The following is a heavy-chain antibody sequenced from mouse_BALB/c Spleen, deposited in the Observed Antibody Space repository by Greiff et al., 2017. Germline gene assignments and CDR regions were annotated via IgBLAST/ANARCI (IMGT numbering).Heavy chain of an antibody. V-gene: IGHV5-12-1*01. CDR3: ARQGTGTHFDY. J-gene: IGHJ2*01. Sequence: EVKVVESGGGLVKPGGSLKLSCAASGFAFSSYDMSWVRQTPEKRLEWVAYISSGGGSTYYPDTVKGRFTISRDNAKNTLYLQMSSLKSEDTAMYYCARQGTGTHFDYWGQGTTLTVSS. CDR2: ISSGGGST. CDR1: GFAFSSYD. D-gene: IGHD4-1*01.